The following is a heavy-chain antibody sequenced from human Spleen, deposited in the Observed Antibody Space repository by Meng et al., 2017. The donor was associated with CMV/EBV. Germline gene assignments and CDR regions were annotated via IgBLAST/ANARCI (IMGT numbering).Heavy chain of an antibody. CDR2: VYYDGSNQ. V-gene: IGHV3-33*03. CDR1: GFIFSSYA. J-gene: IGHJ4*02. D-gene: IGHD6-6*01. CDR3: AKDDIAARPSPYYFDY. Sequence: GESLKISCAPSGFIFSSYAMHWVRQAPGKGLEWVALVYYDGSNQYYSDSVRGRFNISRDKSKNTLFLQMNSLRGEDTGVYYCAKDDIAARPSPYYFDYWGQGTLVTVSS.